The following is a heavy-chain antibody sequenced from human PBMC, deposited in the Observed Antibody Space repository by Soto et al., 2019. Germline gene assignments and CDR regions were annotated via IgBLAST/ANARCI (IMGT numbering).Heavy chain of an antibody. CDR1: GFTFDDYS. CDR3: VSDETQLERRPSYGKDV. CDR2: ISYEGSNK. J-gene: IGHJ6*02. Sequence: QVQLVESGGGVVQPGRSLRLSCAAFGFTFDDYSMHWVRQAPGKGLEWVALISYEGSNKYYADSVKGRFTISRDNAKNTLFLEVNSLRTEDTGVYYCVSDETQLERRPSYGKDVWGRGTTVIVSS. D-gene: IGHD1-1*01. V-gene: IGHV3-30-3*01.